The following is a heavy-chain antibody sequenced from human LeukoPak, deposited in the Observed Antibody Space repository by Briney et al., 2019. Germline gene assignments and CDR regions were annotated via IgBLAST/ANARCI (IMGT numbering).Heavy chain of an antibody. CDR3: TAGRAYSLLDF. D-gene: IGHD5-18*01. J-gene: IGHJ4*02. V-gene: IGHV1-24*01. Sequence: ASVKVSFTVSGYRFSELSRHWVRQAPGKGLGWLGGFDLVHGDTIYAQKFQGRVTMTEDTSTDTSYMELSSLGSEDTAVYFCTAGRAYSLLDFWGQGTLVIVSS. CDR1: GYRFSELS. CDR2: FDLVHGDT.